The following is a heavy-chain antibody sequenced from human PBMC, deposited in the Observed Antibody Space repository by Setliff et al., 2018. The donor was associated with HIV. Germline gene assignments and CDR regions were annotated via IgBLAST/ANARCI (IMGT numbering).Heavy chain of an antibody. CDR1: GGSISSGSYY. D-gene: IGHD4-17*01. CDR3: ASAPLTTVTTGPRYYLDY. Sequence: SETLSLTCTVSGGSISSGSYYWSWIRQPAGKGLEWIGHIYTSGSTNYNPSLKSRVTISVDTSKNQFSLRLTSVTAADTAVYFCASAPLTTVTTGPRYYLDYWGQGTLVTVSS. CDR2: IYTSGST. V-gene: IGHV4-61*09. J-gene: IGHJ4*02.